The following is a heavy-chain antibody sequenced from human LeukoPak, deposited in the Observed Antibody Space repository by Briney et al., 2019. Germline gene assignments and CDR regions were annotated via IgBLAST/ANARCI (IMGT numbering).Heavy chain of an antibody. Sequence: ASVKVSCKASGYTFTGYYMHWVRQAPGQGLEWMGWNNPNSGGTNYAQKFQGRVTMTRDTSISTAYMELSRLRSDDTAVYYCARVGRGQLGYYYYMDVWGKGTTVTVSS. CDR1: GYTFTGYY. D-gene: IGHD6-13*01. CDR3: ARVGRGQLGYYYYMDV. J-gene: IGHJ6*03. CDR2: NNPNSGGT. V-gene: IGHV1-2*02.